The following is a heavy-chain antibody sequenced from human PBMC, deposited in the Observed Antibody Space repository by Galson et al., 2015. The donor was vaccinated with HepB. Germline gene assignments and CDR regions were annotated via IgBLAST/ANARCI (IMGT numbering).Heavy chain of an antibody. V-gene: IGHV1-69*13. J-gene: IGHJ2*01. CDR1: GGTFSSYA. D-gene: IGHD2-2*01. Sequence: SVKVSCKASGGTFSSYAISWVRQAPGQGLEWMGGIIPIFGTANYAQKFQGRVTITADESTSTAYMELSSLRSEDTAVYYCARGIVVVPAAMDWYFDLWGRGTLVTVSS. CDR2: IIPIFGTA. CDR3: ARGIVVVPAAMDWYFDL.